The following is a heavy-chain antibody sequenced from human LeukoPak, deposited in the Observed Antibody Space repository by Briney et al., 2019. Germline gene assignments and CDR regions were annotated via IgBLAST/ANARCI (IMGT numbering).Heavy chain of an antibody. CDR2: IYPGDSDT. CDR3: GRIPYRSIDY. Sequence: GESLQISCKGSGYSFTSYWIGWVRQLPGKGLEWMGIIYPGDSDTRYSPSLQGQVTISADKSISTAYLQWSSLKASDTAMYYCGRIPYRSIDYWGQGTLVTVSS. J-gene: IGHJ4*02. CDR1: GYSFTSYW. V-gene: IGHV5-51*01. D-gene: IGHD6-19*01.